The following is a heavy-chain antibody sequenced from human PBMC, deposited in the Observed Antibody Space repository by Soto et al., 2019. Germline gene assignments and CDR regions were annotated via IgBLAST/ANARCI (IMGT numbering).Heavy chain of an antibody. V-gene: IGHV4-4*07. CDR3: VRDGTKTLRDWFDP. J-gene: IGHJ5*02. D-gene: IGHD1-1*01. CDR1: GASISGFY. CDR2: IYTTGTT. Sequence: SETLSLTCTVSGASISGFYWSWIRKSAGKGLEWIGRIYTTGTTDYNPSLKSRVMVSVDTSKKQFSLKLRSVTAADTAVYYCVRDGTKTLRDWFDPWGQGISVTVSS.